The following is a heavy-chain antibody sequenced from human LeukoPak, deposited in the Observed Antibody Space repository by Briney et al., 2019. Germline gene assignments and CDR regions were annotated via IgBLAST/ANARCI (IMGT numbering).Heavy chain of an antibody. V-gene: IGHV3-11*01. CDR2: ISSRATTT. Sequence: PGGSLRLSCAASGFTFSDYYMSWLRQAPGQGLEWVSYISSRATTTYYADSVKGRFTISRDNHNNSMYLQMNSLRTEDTAVYYCATGKRQLDYWGQGTLVTVSS. CDR3: ATGKRQLDY. J-gene: IGHJ4*02. D-gene: IGHD6-13*01. CDR1: GFTFSDYY.